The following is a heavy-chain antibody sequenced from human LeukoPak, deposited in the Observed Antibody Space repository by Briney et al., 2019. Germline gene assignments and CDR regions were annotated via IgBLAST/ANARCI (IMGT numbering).Heavy chain of an antibody. Sequence: ASVKVSCKASGYNFISYYMHWVRQAPGQGLEWMGIINPSGGSTSYAQKFQDRVTMTRDTSTGTVYMELSSLKSEDTAVYYCAREDVVLVDAVRYYYYGMDVWGQGTTVTVSS. V-gene: IGHV1-46*01. CDR1: GYNFISYY. J-gene: IGHJ6*02. CDR3: AREDVVLVDAVRYYYYGMDV. D-gene: IGHD2-8*01. CDR2: INPSGGST.